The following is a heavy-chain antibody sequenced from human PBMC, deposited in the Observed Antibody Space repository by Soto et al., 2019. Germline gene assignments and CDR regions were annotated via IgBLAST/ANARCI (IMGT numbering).Heavy chain of an antibody. V-gene: IGHV1-46*01. CDR1: GYTFTSYY. Sequence: QVQLVQSGAEVKKPGASVKGSCKASGYTFTSYYMHWVRQPPGQGLEWMGIINPSGGSTSYAQKFQGRVTMTRDTSTSTVYMELSSLRSEDTAVYYCASKVSSPPSSFDYWGQGTLVTVSS. CDR2: INPSGGST. J-gene: IGHJ4*02. CDR3: ASKVSSPPSSFDY.